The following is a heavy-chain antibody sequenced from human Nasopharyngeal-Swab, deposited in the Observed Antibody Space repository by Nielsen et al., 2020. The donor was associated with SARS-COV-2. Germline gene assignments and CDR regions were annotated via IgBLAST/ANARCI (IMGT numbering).Heavy chain of an antibody. J-gene: IGHJ4*02. CDR3: ARGAAGYYDSSGYPYFDY. CDR2: INHSGST. Sequence: SETLSLTCAVYGGSFSGYYWSWIRQPPGKGLEWIGEINHSGSTNYNLSLKSRVTISVDTSKNQFSLKLSSVTAADTAVYYCARGAAGYYDSSGYPYFDYWGQGTLVTVSS. D-gene: IGHD3-22*01. CDR1: GGSFSGYY. V-gene: IGHV4-34*01.